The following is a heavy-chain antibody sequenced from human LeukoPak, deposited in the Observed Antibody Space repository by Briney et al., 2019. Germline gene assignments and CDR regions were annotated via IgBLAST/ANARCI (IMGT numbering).Heavy chain of an antibody. CDR3: AAGYSSGWLFSY. CDR2: IVVGSGNT. V-gene: IGHV1-58*02. Sequence: SVKVSCKASGFTFTSSAMQWVRQARGQRLEWIGWIVVGSGNTNYAQKFQERVTITRDMSTSTAHMGLSSLRSEDTAVYYCAAGYSSGWLFSYWGQGTLVTVSS. D-gene: IGHD6-19*01. J-gene: IGHJ4*02. CDR1: GFTFTSSA.